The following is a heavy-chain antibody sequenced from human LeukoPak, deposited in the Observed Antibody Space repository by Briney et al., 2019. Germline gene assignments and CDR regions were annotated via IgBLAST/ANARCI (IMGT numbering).Heavy chain of an antibody. CDR3: ARRGSGYSQNYFDY. D-gene: IGHD3-22*01. J-gene: IGHJ4*02. Sequence: GGSLRLPCAASGFPFSTYAMHWVRQAPGEGLEYVSAISSNGVNTYYGNSVKGRFTISRDNSKNTLDLQMGSLRAEDTAVYYCARRGSGYSQNYFDYWGQGTLVTVSS. CDR1: GFPFSTYA. CDR2: ISSNGVNT. V-gene: IGHV3-64*01.